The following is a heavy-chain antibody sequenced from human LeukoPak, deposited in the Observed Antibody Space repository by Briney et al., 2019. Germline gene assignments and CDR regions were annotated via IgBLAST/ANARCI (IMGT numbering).Heavy chain of an antibody. J-gene: IGHJ4*02. CDR3: ARGYYDSSGYYYFDY. V-gene: IGHV4-31*03. CDR2: IYYSGST. Sequence: MSSETLSLTCTVSGGSISSGGYYWSWIRQHPGKVLEWIGYIYYSGSTYYNPSLKSRVTISVDTSKNQFSLKLSSVTAADTAVYYCARGYYDSSGYYYFDYWGQGTLVTVSS. CDR1: GGSISSGGYY. D-gene: IGHD3-22*01.